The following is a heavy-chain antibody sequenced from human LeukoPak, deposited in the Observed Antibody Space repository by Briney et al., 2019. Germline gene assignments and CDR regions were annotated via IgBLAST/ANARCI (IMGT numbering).Heavy chain of an antibody. Sequence: SSETLSLTCTVSGGSISSSDYSWGWIRQPPGKGLEWLGNIYSSGNTYYNTYLKSRLTISVDSSKSQFSLKLTSVTALDTAVYYCARPTRGYSYGVDYWGLGTLVTVSS. CDR2: IYSSGNT. CDR3: ARPTRGYSYGVDY. V-gene: IGHV4-39*01. D-gene: IGHD5-18*01. CDR1: GGSISSSDYS. J-gene: IGHJ4*02.